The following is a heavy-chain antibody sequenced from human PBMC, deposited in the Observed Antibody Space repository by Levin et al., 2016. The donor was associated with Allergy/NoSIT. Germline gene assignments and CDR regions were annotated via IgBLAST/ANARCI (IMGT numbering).Heavy chain of an antibody. CDR2: INHSGST. V-gene: IGHV4-34*01. D-gene: IGHD5-18*01. CDR3: TGYGYRYGMDV. J-gene: IGHJ6*02. Sequence: WIRQPPGKGLEWIGEINHSGSTNYNPSLKSRVTISVDTSKNQFSLKLSSVTAADTAVYYGTGYGYRYGMDVWGQGTTVTVSS.